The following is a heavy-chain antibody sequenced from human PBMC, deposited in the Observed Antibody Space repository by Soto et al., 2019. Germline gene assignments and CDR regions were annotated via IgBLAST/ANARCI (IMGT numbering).Heavy chain of an antibody. Sequence: GGSLRLSCAASGFTFSSYAMSWVRQAPGKGLEWVSAISGSGGSTYYADSVKGRFTISRDNSKNTLYLQMNSLRAEDTAVYYCAKDDGVQGGAWYFDYWGQGTLVTVSS. D-gene: IGHD3-10*01. V-gene: IGHV3-23*01. CDR2: ISGSGGST. J-gene: IGHJ4*02. CDR1: GFTFSSYA. CDR3: AKDDGVQGGAWYFDY.